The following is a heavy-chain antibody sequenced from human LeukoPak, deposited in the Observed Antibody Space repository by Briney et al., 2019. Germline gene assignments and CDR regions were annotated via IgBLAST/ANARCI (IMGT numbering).Heavy chain of an antibody. V-gene: IGHV1-46*01. Sequence: ASVKVSCKASGYTFTSYYMHWVRQAPGQGLEWMGIINPSGGSTSYAQKFQGRVTMTRDMSTSTVYMELSSLRSEDTAVYYCARGGENYDFWSGYQNWFDPWGQGTLVTVSS. CDR3: ARGGENYDFWSGYQNWFDP. CDR2: INPSGGST. CDR1: GYTFTSYY. D-gene: IGHD3-3*01. J-gene: IGHJ5*02.